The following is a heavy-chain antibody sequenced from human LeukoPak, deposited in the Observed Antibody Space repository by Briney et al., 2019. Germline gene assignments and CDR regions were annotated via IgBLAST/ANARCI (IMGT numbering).Heavy chain of an antibody. CDR1: GYTLTELS. Sequence: ASVKVSCKVSGYTLTELSMHWVRQAPGKGLEWMGGFDPEDGETIYAQKFQGRVTMTEDASTDTAYMELSSLRSDDTAVYYCATESPRRQYYYDPNWFDPWGQGTLVTVSS. D-gene: IGHD3-22*01. V-gene: IGHV1-24*01. J-gene: IGHJ5*02. CDR3: ATESPRRQYYYDPNWFDP. CDR2: FDPEDGET.